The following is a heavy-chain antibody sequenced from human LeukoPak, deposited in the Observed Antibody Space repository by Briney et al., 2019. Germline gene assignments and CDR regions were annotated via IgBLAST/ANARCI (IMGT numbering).Heavy chain of an antibody. CDR3: ARDHPYYYDSSGYYLIQ. CDR2: IYSGGST. D-gene: IGHD3-22*01. V-gene: IGHV3-66*01. CDR1: GFTFSSNY. Sequence: GGSLRLSCAASGFTFSSNYMSWVRQAPGKGLEWVSVIYSGGSTYYAGSVKGRFTISRDNSKNTLYLQMNSLRAEDTAVYYCARDHPYYYDSSGYYLIQWGQGTLVTVSS. J-gene: IGHJ4*02.